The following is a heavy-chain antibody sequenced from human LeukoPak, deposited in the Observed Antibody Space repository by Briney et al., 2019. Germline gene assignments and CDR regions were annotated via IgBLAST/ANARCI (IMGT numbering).Heavy chain of an antibody. Sequence: SETLSLTCTVSGGSISSYYWSWIRQPAGKGLEWIGRIYTSGSTNYNPSLKSRVTMSVDTSKNQFSLKLSSVTAADTAVYYCARAGGSYYRYYYYYMDVWGKGTTVTVSS. V-gene: IGHV4-4*07. CDR1: GGSISSYY. CDR3: ARAGGSYYRYYYYYMDV. J-gene: IGHJ6*03. D-gene: IGHD1-26*01. CDR2: IYTSGST.